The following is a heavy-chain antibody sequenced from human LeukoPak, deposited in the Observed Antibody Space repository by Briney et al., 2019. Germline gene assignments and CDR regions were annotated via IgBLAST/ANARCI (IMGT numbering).Heavy chain of an antibody. CDR2: LIPIFGTA. V-gene: IGHV1-69*13. CDR1: GGTFSSYA. J-gene: IGHJ6*03. CDR3: ARARLRSSDHTVYYYYYMDV. Sequence: ASVKVSCKASGGTFSSYALSWVRQALGKGLEWMGGLIPIFGTANYAQKFQGRVTITADESTRTAYMELSSLRSEDTAVYYCARARLRSSDHTVYYYYYMDVWGKGTTVTVSS. D-gene: IGHD3-16*01.